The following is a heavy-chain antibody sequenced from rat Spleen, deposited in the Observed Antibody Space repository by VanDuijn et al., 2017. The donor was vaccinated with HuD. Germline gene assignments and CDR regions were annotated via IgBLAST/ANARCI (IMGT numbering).Heavy chain of an antibody. CDR2: MSSGGNT. CDR3: ARGDYGSYIYGFFDF. Sequence: QVQLKESGPGLVQPSQTLSLTCTVSGFSLISNTIHWVRQPPGKGLEWIAGMSSGGNTYHNSVLKSRLTISRDTSKSQVYLKMNSLQTEDTATYYCARGDYGSYIYGFFDFWGPGTMVTVSS. D-gene: IGHD1-3*01. V-gene: IGHV2-6*01. J-gene: IGHJ1*01. CDR1: GFSLISNT.